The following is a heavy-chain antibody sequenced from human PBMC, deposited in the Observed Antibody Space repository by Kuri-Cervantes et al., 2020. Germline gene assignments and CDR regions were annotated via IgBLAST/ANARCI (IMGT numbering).Heavy chain of an antibody. V-gene: IGHV4-59*01. Sequence: ESLKISCTVSGGSISSYYWSWIRQPPGKALEWIGYIYYSGSTNYNPSLKSRVTISVDTSKNQFSLKLSSVTAADTAVYYCARASQEELRLLWGQGTLVTVSS. CDR1: GGSISSYY. J-gene: IGHJ4*02. D-gene: IGHD1-7*01. CDR2: IYYSGST. CDR3: ARASQEELRLL.